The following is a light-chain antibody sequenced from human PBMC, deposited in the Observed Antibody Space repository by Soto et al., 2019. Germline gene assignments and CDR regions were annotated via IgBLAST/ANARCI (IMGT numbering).Light chain of an antibody. J-gene: IGKJ2*01. CDR3: QQYGSSPPYT. CDR1: QSVSRSY. V-gene: IGKV3-20*01. CDR2: GAS. Sequence: EIVLTQSPGTLSLSPGERATLSCRASQSVSRSYLAWYQQKPGQAPRLLIYGASTSATGIPDRFSGSGSGTDCTLTISRLEPEDFAVYYCQQYGSSPPYTFGQGTKLEIK.